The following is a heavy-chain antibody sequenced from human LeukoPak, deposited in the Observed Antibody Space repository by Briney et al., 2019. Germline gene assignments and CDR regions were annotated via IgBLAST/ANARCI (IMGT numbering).Heavy chain of an antibody. J-gene: IGHJ4*02. CDR3: ARVAYGSGIIFDY. D-gene: IGHD3-10*01. V-gene: IGHV4-31*03. Sequence: SETLSPTCTVSGGSISSGGYYWSWIRQHPGKGLEWIGYIYYSGSTYYNPSLKSRVTISVDTSKNQFSLKLSSVTAADTAVYYCARVAYGSGIIFDYWGQGTLVTVSS. CDR2: IYYSGST. CDR1: GGSISSGGYY.